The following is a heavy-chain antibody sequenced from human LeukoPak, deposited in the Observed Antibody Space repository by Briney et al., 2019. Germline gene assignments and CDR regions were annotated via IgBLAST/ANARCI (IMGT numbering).Heavy chain of an antibody. Sequence: GGSLRLSCAASGFTLNNYAMSWVRQATGKRLGWVSIINNSGGSTYYADSVKGRFTISRDLSKNTLYLQMNSLRAEDTALYYCARKYSGTNPFDYWGQGTLVTVSS. CDR1: GFTLNNYA. V-gene: IGHV3-23*01. D-gene: IGHD1-26*01. CDR2: INNSGGST. CDR3: ARKYSGTNPFDY. J-gene: IGHJ4*02.